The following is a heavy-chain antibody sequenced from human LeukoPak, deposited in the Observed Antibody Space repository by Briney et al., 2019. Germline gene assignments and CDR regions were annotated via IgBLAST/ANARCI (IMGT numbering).Heavy chain of an antibody. Sequence: GGSLRLSCAASGFTFSSYTMNWVRQAPGKGLEWVSYINNSSSTIYYADSVKGRFIVSRDNAKNSLYLQMNSLRAEDTAVYYCAKDPGYCSSTNCYIGGFDYWGQGTLATVSS. J-gene: IGHJ4*02. CDR2: INNSSSTI. D-gene: IGHD2-2*02. V-gene: IGHV3-48*01. CDR3: AKDPGYCSSTNCYIGGFDY. CDR1: GFTFSSYT.